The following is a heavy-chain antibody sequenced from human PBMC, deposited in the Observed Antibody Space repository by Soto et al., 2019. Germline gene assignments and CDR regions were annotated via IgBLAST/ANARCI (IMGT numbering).Heavy chain of an antibody. CDR3: ARAGAAPDYYYVMDV. Sequence: QVQLVQSGAEVRKPGASVKVSCKASGYTFTSSGISWLRQAPGQGLEWMGWISTYNGDTNDAPKFQDRVTMTIDRSTITAYMELRSLRSDDAAVYYCARAGAAPDYYYVMDVWGQGTRGTVSS. J-gene: IGHJ6*02. CDR1: GYTFTSSG. V-gene: IGHV1-18*01. CDR2: ISTYNGDT. D-gene: IGHD2-15*01.